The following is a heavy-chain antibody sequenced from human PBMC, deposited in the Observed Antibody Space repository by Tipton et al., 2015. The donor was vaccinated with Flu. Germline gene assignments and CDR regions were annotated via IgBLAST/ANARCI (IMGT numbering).Heavy chain of an antibody. D-gene: IGHD6-13*01. Sequence: TLSLTCTVSGGSISSSSYYWGWIRQPPGKGLEWIGSIYYSGSTYYNPSLKSRVTISVDTSKNQFSLKLSSVTAADTAVYYCARYRAAAVPLASGDYYYYYGMDVWGQGTTVTVSS. J-gene: IGHJ6*02. CDR1: GGSISSSSYY. V-gene: IGHV4-39*07. CDR2: IYYSGST. CDR3: ARYRAAAVPLASGDYYYYYGMDV.